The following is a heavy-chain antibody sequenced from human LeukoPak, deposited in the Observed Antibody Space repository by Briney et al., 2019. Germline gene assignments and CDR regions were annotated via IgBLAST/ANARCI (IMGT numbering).Heavy chain of an antibody. D-gene: IGHD3-10*01. J-gene: IGHJ4*02. CDR1: GFTFSDYS. V-gene: IGHV3-48*04. CDR2: ISSSGSTI. CDR3: ARERMVRGVDY. Sequence: GGSLRLSCTASGFTFSDYSTNWVRQAPGKGLEWVSYISSSGSTIYYADSVKGRFTISRDNAKNSLYLQMNSLRAEDTAVYYCARERMVRGVDYWGQGTLVTVSS.